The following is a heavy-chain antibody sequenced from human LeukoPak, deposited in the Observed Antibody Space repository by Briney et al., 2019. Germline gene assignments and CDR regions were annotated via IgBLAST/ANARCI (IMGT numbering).Heavy chain of an antibody. CDR3: AKVAKYYYGSETYYFFEH. CDR2: ISSSGTTI. Sequence: GGSLRLSCAASAFTFSDYYMSWIRQAPGKGLEWVSYISSSGTTIYYADSVKGRFTISRDNAKNSLYLQMNSLRVEDTAVYYCAKVAKYYYGSETYYFFEHWGQGTPVTASS. CDR1: AFTFSDYY. J-gene: IGHJ4*02. V-gene: IGHV3-11*04. D-gene: IGHD3-10*01.